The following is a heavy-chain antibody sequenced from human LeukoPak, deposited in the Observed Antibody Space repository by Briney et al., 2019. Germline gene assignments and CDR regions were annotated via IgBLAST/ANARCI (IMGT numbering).Heavy chain of an antibody. CDR3: ARDLYGDYFMGY. J-gene: IGHJ4*02. V-gene: IGHV1-2*06. CDR1: GYTFTGYY. D-gene: IGHD4-17*01. Sequence: ASVKVSCKASGYTFTGYYMHWVRQAPGQGLEWMGRTNPNSGGTNYAQKFQGRVTMTRDTSISTAYMELSRLRSDDKAVYYCARDLYGDYFMGYWGQGTLVTVSS. CDR2: TNPNSGGT.